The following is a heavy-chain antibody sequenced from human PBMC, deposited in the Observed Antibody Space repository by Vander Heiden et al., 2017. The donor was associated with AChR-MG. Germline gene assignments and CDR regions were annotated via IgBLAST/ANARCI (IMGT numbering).Heavy chain of an antibody. D-gene: IGHD5-18*01. CDR2: INPSGGDT. CDR1: GYTFINYY. V-gene: IGHV1-46*01. J-gene: IGHJ6*02. CDR3: ARECDGYRFLLGV. Sequence: QVQLVQSGAEVKKPGASVKVSCKASGYTFINYYLHWVRQAPGQGLEWMGMINPSGGDTSYAQKVQGRVTMTRDTSASTVYMELSTMRSEDTAVYYCARECDGYRFLLGVWGQGTTVTVSS.